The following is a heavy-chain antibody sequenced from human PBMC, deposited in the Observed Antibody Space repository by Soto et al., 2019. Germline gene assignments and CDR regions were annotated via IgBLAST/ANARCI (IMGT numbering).Heavy chain of an antibody. Sequence: SETLSLTCTVSGGSISSYYWSWIRQPPGKGLEWIGYIYYSGSTNYNPSLKSRVTISVDTSKNQFSLKLSSVTAADTAVYYCARGPIAAASRGWYFDLWGRGTLVTVSS. CDR2: IYYSGST. D-gene: IGHD6-13*01. CDR1: GGSISSYY. V-gene: IGHV4-59*01. J-gene: IGHJ2*01. CDR3: ARGPIAAASRGWYFDL.